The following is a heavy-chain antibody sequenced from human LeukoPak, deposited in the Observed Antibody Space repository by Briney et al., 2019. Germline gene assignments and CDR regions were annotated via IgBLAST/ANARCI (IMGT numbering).Heavy chain of an antibody. CDR3: ARLRYYDFWSGYYPDV. CDR2: INHSGST. D-gene: IGHD3-3*01. V-gene: IGHV4-34*01. Sequence: TSETLSLTCAVYGGSFSGYYWSWIRQPPGKGLEWIGEINHSGSTNYNPSLKSRVTISVDTSKNQFSLKLSSVTAADTAVYYCARLRYYDFWSGYYPDVWGQGTTVTVSS. CDR1: GGSFSGYY. J-gene: IGHJ6*02.